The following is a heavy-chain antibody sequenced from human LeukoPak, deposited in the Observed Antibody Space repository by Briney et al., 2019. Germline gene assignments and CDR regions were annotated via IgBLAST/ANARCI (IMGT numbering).Heavy chain of an antibody. CDR2: IYYSGST. V-gene: IGHV4-39*01. CDR1: GGSISSSSYY. J-gene: IGHJ5*02. D-gene: IGHD3-10*01. CDR3: AKNLLLWFGELSTNNWFDP. Sequence: PSETLSLTCTVSGGSISSSSYYWGWIRQPPGKGLEWIGSIYYSGSTYYNPSLKSRVTISVDTSKNQFSLKLSSVTAADTAVYYCAKNLLLWFGELSTNNWFDPWGQGTLVTVSS.